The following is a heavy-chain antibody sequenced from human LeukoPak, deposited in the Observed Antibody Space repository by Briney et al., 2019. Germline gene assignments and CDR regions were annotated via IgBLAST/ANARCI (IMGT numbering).Heavy chain of an antibody. V-gene: IGHV4-38-2*02. Sequence: SETLSLTCTVSGYSISSGYYWGWIRQPPGKGLEWIGSIYHSGSTYYNPSLKSRVTISVDTSKNQFSLKLSSVTAADTAVYYCARGLTYYYGSGSNIWFDPWGQGTLVTVSS. D-gene: IGHD3-10*01. CDR2: IYHSGST. CDR3: ARGLTYYYGSGSNIWFDP. CDR1: GYSISSGYY. J-gene: IGHJ5*02.